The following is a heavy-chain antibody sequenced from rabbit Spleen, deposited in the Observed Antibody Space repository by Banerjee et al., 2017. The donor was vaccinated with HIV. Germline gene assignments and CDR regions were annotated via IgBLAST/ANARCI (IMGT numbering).Heavy chain of an antibody. D-gene: IGHD8-1*01. V-gene: IGHV1S40*01. CDR2: IAGGSSAFT. CDR1: GFSFSSSDY. Sequence: QSLEESGGGLVQPEGSLALTCKASGFSFSSSDYMCWVRQAPGKGLEWISCIAGGSSAFTYSATWAKGRFTISKTSSTTVTLQMTSLTVADTATYFCARDTGSSFSSYGMDLWGPGTLVIVS. J-gene: IGHJ6*01. CDR3: ARDTGSSFSSYGMDL.